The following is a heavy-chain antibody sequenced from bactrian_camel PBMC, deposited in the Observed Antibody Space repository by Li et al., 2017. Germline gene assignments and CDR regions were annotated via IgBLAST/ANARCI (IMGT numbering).Heavy chain of an antibody. CDR3: APGLCSLDDVPYYARGAKGY. V-gene: IGHV3S55*01. CDR1: AYTPANVR. J-gene: IGHJ6*01. D-gene: IGHD1*01. Sequence: HVQLVESGGGSVQAGGSLRLSCAFDAYTPANVRMAWFRQAPGKEREGVAAIRRDDLTAYSDSVKGRFTISKDNAGNSLFLQMSNLKPEDTAMYYCAPGLCSLDDVPYYARGAKGYWGLYTQVTVS. CDR2: IRRDDLT.